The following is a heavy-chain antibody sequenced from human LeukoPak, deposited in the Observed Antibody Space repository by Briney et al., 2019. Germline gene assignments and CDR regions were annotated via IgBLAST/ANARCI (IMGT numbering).Heavy chain of an antibody. D-gene: IGHD6-13*01. CDR1: GGSISSSNW. CDR3: ARMPGIPRKCTFDP. J-gene: IGHJ5*02. CDR2: IYHSGST. Sequence: SETLSLTCAVSGGSISSSNWWSWVRQPPGKGLEWIGEIYHSGSTYYNPSLKSRVTISVDTSKNQFSLKLSSVTAADTAVYYCARMPGIPRKCTFDPWGQGTLVTVSS. V-gene: IGHV4-4*02.